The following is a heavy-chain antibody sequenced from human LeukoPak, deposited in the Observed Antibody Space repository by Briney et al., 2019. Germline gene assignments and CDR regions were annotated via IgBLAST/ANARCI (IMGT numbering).Heavy chain of an antibody. D-gene: IGHD2-15*01. CDR2: IFPSGGEI. J-gene: IGHJ4*02. CDR3: ATYRQVLLAFES. CDR1: GFTFSTFA. Sequence: PGGSLRLSCAASGFTFSTFAMLWVRQPPGKGLEWVSSIFPSGGEIHYADSVRGRFTISRDNSKSILSLQMNSLRAEDTAIYYCATYRQVLLAFESWGQGTLVTVSS. V-gene: IGHV3-23*01.